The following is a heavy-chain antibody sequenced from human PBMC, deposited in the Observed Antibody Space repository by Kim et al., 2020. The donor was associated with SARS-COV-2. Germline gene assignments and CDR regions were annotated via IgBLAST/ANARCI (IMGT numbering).Heavy chain of an antibody. V-gene: IGHV1-2*02. CDR3: ARGSPFYGSGEQLDDY. CDR1: GYTFTGYY. Sequence: ALVKVSCKASGYTFTGYYMHWVRQAPGQGLEWMGWINPNSGGTNYAQKFQGRVTMTRDTSISTAYMELSRLRSDDTAVYYCARGSPFYGSGEQLDDYWGQGTLVNVSS. CDR2: INPNSGGT. J-gene: IGHJ4*02. D-gene: IGHD3-10*01.